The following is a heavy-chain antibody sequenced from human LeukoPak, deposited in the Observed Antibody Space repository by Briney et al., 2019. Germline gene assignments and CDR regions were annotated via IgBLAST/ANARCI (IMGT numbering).Heavy chain of an antibody. Sequence: GGSLRLSCAASGFTFSTYWMHWVRQAPGKGLVWVSRINSDGSSTDYADSVKGRFTISRDNAKNTLYLQMNSLRAEDTAMYYCARVAYSGNSKDYWGQGTLVTVSS. CDR1: GFTFSTYW. D-gene: IGHD4-23*01. J-gene: IGHJ4*02. V-gene: IGHV3-74*01. CDR2: INSDGSST. CDR3: ARVAYSGNSKDY.